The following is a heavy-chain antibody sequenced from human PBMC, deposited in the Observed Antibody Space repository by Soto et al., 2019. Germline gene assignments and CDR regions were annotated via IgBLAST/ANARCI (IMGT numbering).Heavy chain of an antibody. CDR1: GYTLTELS. Sequence: VASVKVSCKVSGYTLTELSMHWVRQAPGKGLEWMGGFDPEDGETIYAQKFQGRVTMTEDTSTDTAYMELSSLRSEDTAVYYCATDRIVGATGWFDPWGQGTLVTVSS. CDR3: ATDRIVGATGWFDP. D-gene: IGHD1-26*01. CDR2: FDPEDGET. V-gene: IGHV1-24*01. J-gene: IGHJ5*02.